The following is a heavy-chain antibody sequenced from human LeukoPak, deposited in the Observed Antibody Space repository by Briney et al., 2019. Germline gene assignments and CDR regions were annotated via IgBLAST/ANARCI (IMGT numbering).Heavy chain of an antibody. D-gene: IGHD3-16*02. CDR2: IYYSGST. CDR3: ARGPNYVWGSYRYFDY. V-gene: IGHV4-30-4*01. J-gene: IGHJ4*02. Sequence: SETLSLTCTVSGASISSGDYYWSWIRQSPEKGLEWIGYIYYSGSTSYNSSLKSRVTISVDTSKNQFSLKLTSVTAADTAVYYCARGPNYVWGSYRYFDYWGQGTLVTVSS. CDR1: GASISSGDYY.